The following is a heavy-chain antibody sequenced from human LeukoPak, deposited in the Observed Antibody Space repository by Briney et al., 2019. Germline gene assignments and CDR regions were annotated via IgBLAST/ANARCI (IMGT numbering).Heavy chain of an antibody. CDR1: GGSISSYY. Sequence: SETLSLTCTVSGGSISSYYWTWIRQPPGKGLEWIGYIYYSGTTNYNPSLKSRVTISVDTSKNQFSLKLSSVTAADTAVYYCARGVRFLEWLSGYYYYYYMDVWGKGTTVTVSS. CDR3: ARGVRFLEWLSGYYYYYYMDV. D-gene: IGHD3-3*01. J-gene: IGHJ6*03. CDR2: IYYSGTT. V-gene: IGHV4-59*12.